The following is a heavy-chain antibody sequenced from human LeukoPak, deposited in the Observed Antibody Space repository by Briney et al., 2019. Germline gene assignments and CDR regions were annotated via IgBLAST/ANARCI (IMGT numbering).Heavy chain of an antibody. J-gene: IGHJ4*02. CDR1: GFTVSSYE. V-gene: IGHV3-48*03. CDR3: ARESSGNYYVGFDN. CDR2: ISSSGSTI. Sequence: GGSLRLSCAASGFTVSSYEMNWVRQAPGKGLEWVSYISSSGSTIYYADSVKGRFTISRDSAKNSLYLQMSSLRAEDTAVYYCARESSGNYYVGFDNWGQGTLVTVSS. D-gene: IGHD1-26*01.